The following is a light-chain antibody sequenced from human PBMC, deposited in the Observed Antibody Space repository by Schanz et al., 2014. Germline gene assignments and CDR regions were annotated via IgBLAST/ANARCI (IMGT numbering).Light chain of an antibody. CDR3: QHRSNWPLT. CDR2: GAS. V-gene: IGKV3D-20*02. J-gene: IGKJ4*01. Sequence: EVVLTQSPATLSLSPGERATLSCRASQSLRSNSLAWYQLRPGQAPRLLIYGASNRATGIPARFSGSGSGTEFTLTISSLEPEDSAVYYCQHRSNWPLTFGGGTKVGIK. CDR1: QSLRSNS.